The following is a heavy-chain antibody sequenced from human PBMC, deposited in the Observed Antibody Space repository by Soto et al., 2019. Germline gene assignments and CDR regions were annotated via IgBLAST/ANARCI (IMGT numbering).Heavy chain of an antibody. CDR1: GFTFSSYA. Sequence: GGSLRLSCAASGFTFSSYAMSWVRQAPGKGLEWVSAISGSGGSTYYPDSVKGRFTISRDNSKNTLYLQMNSLRAEDTAVYYCAKIVVVVAATKKVRAQDAFDIWGQGTMVTVSS. V-gene: IGHV3-23*01. D-gene: IGHD2-15*01. CDR2: ISGSGGST. J-gene: IGHJ3*02. CDR3: AKIVVVVAATKKVRAQDAFDI.